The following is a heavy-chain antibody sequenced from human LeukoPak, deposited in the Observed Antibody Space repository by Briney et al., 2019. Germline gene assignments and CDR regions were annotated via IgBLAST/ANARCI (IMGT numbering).Heavy chain of an antibody. CDR3: ARVKWELLDWYFDL. CDR2: INHSGST. V-gene: IGHV4-34*01. CDR1: GGSFSGYY. J-gene: IGHJ2*01. Sequence: SETLSLTCAVYGGSFSGYYWSWIRQPPGKGLEWIGEINHSGSTNYNPSLKSRVTISVDTSKNQFSLKLSSVTAADTAVYYCARVKWELLDWYFDLWGRGTLVTVSS. D-gene: IGHD1-26*01.